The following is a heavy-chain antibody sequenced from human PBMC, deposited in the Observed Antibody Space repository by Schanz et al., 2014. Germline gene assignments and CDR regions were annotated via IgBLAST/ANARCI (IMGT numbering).Heavy chain of an antibody. CDR2: ISVDNGNT. V-gene: IGHV1-18*01. Sequence: QVHLVQSGAEVKKPGASVKVSCKASGYAFTSYGISWVRLAPGQGLEWMGWISVDNGNTNYAQKLQGRVTMTIDTSTSTAYMELRSLRSDDTAVYYCARDGAYCGGDCYSVDYWGQGTLVTVSS. J-gene: IGHJ4*02. CDR3: ARDGAYCGGDCYSVDY. D-gene: IGHD2-21*02. CDR1: GYAFTSYG.